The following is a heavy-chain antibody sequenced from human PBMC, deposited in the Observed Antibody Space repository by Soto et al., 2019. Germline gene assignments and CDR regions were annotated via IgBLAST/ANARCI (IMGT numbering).Heavy chain of an antibody. CDR1: GFTFENYA. CDR3: AKDKVYSNYQYYFAS. D-gene: IGHD4-4*01. CDR2: ISWKSGSI. Sequence: DVQLVESGGGLVQPGRSLRLSCAASGFTFENYAMHWVRQGPGKGLEWVAGISWKSGSIGYADSVRGRFTISRDNAKNSLYLQMNSLRPEDTALYYCAKDKVYSNYQYYFASWGQGTLVTVSS. J-gene: IGHJ4*02. V-gene: IGHV3-9*01.